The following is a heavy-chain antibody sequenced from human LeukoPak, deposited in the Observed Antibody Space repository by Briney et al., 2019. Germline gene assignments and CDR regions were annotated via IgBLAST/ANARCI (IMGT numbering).Heavy chain of an antibody. CDR2: ISSSGSTI. CDR3: ARESSRGNYFDY. J-gene: IGHJ4*02. V-gene: IGHV3-48*04. Sequence: GGSLRLSCAASGFTFSNYAMHWVRQAPGKGLEWVSYISSSGSTIYYADSVKGRFTISRDNAKNSLYLQMNSLRAEDTAVYYCARESSRGNYFDYWGQGTLVTVSS. CDR1: GFTFSNYA.